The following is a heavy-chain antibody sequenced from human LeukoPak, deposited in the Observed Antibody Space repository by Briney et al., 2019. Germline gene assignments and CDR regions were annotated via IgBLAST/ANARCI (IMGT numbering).Heavy chain of an antibody. J-gene: IGHJ5*02. V-gene: IGHV4-59*01. Sequence: SETLSLTCTVSGRSISSYYWSWIRQPPGKGLEWIGYIYYSGSTNYNPSLKSRVTISVDTSKNQFSLKLSSVTAADTAVYYCAREDSGYDHNWFDPWGQGTLVTVSS. CDR3: AREDSGYDHNWFDP. CDR1: GRSISSYY. CDR2: IYYSGST. D-gene: IGHD5-12*01.